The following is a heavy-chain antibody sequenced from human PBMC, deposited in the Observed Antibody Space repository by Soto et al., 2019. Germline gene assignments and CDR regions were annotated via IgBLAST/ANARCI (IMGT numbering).Heavy chain of an antibody. V-gene: IGHV4-30-2*01. CDR3: ASGPPFH. CDR1: GGSISSGGYC. Sequence: QLQLQESGSGLVKPSQTLSLTCAVSGGSISSGGYCWSWIRQPPGKGLEWIGYIYHSGSTYYNPTRTSRVTISVARAKHQFSLTLSSVPAADTAGYCCASGPPFHWGQGTLVTVSS. CDR2: IYHSGST. J-gene: IGHJ4*02. D-gene: IGHD3-16*01.